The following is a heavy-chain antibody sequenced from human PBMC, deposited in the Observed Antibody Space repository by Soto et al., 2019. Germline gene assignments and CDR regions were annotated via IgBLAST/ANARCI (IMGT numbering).Heavy chain of an antibody. CDR3: ARWQQLVLRYGMDV. CDR1: GFTFCDYY. V-gene: IGHV3-11*06. J-gene: IGHJ6*02. CDR2: ISSSSSYT. Sequence: LGGSPRISCAACGFTFCDYYMSWIRQAPGKGLEWVSYISSSSSYTNYADSVKGRFTISRDNAKNSLYLQMNSLRAEDTAVYYCARWQQLVLRYGMDVWGQGTTVTVSS. D-gene: IGHD6-13*01.